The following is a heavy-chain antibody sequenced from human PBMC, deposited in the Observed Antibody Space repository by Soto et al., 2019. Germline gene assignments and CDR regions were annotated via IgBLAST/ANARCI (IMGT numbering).Heavy chain of an antibody. V-gene: IGHV3-53*04. D-gene: IGHD6-13*01. CDR1: GFTVSSNY. CDR3: AKTFSSSWPALGFDP. CDR2: IYSGGST. Sequence: EVQLVESGGGLVQPGGSLRLSCAASGFTVSSNYMSWVRQAPGKGLEWVSVIYSGGSTYYADSVKVRFTISRHNSKNTLYLQMNSRRAEDTAVYYCAKTFSSSWPALGFDPWGQGTLVTVSS. J-gene: IGHJ5*02.